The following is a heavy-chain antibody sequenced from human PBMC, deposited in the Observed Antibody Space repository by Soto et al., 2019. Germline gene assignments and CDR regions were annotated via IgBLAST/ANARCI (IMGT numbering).Heavy chain of an antibody. CDR3: ARLSYGGNTQPDYGMDV. D-gene: IGHD4-17*01. J-gene: IGHJ6*02. V-gene: IGHV1-69*12. CDR2: IIPIFGTA. CDR1: GGTFSSYA. Sequence: QVQLVQSGAEVKKPGYSVKVSCKASGGTFSSYAISWVRQAPGQGLEWMGGIIPIFGTANYAQKFQGRVTITADESTSTAYMELSSLRSEDTAVYYCARLSYGGNTQPDYGMDVWGQGTTVTVSS.